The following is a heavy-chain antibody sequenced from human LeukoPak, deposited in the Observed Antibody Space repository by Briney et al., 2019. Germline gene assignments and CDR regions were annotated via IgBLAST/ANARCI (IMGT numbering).Heavy chain of an antibody. V-gene: IGHV3-21*01. D-gene: IGHD5-18*01. Sequence: LGGSLRLSCAASGFTFSSYSMNWVRQAPGKGLEWVSSISSSSSYIYYADSVKGRFTISRDNAKNLLYLQMNSLRAEDTAVYYCARADWDTAMIDYWGQGTLVTVSS. CDR3: ARADWDTAMIDY. J-gene: IGHJ4*02. CDR2: ISSSSSYI. CDR1: GFTFSSYS.